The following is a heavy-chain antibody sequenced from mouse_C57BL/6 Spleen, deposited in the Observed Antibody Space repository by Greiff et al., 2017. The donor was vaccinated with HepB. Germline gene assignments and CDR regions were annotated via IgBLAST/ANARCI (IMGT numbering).Heavy chain of an antibody. J-gene: IGHJ3*01. CDR2: ISYDGSN. D-gene: IGHD5-5*01. CDR1: GYSITSGYY. CDR3: ARAPSYLAWFAY. V-gene: IGHV3-6*01. Sequence: EVKLMEPGPGLVKPSQSLSLTCSVTGYSITSGYYWNWIRQFPGNKLEWMGYISYDGSNNYNPSLKNRISITRDTSKNQFFLKLNSVTTEDTATYYCARAPSYLAWFAYWGQGTLVTVSA.